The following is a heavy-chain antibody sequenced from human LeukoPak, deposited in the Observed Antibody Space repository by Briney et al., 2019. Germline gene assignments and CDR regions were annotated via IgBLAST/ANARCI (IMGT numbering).Heavy chain of an antibody. CDR3: AREYCSSTSCRYRGYFDY. CDR1: GGSISSGDYY. V-gene: IGHV4-30-4*08. Sequence: TLSLTCTVSGGSISSGDYYWSWIRQPPGKGLEWIGYIYYSGSTYYNPSLKSRVTISVDTSKNQLSLKLSSVTAADTAVYYCAREYCSSTSCRYRGYFDYWGQGTLVTVSS. J-gene: IGHJ4*02. CDR2: IYYSGST. D-gene: IGHD2-2*01.